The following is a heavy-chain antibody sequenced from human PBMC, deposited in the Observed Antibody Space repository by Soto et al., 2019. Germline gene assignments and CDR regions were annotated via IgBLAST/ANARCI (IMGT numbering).Heavy chain of an antibody. V-gene: IGHV4-39*01. Sequence: SETLSLTCTVSGGSISSSSYYWGWIRQPPGKGLEWIGNVYYGGSTYYNPSLKSRVTISVETSKSQFSLKLSSVTAADTAVYYCGGVDYYHSSVFSFYSYPRAVGGKGTRVPFS. CDR3: GGVDYYHSSVFSFYSYPRAV. CDR1: GGSISSSSYY. CDR2: VYYGGST. D-gene: IGHD3-22*01. J-gene: IGHJ4*03.